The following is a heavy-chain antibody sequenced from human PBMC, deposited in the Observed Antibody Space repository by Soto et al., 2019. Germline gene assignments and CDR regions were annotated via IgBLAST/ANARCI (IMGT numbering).Heavy chain of an antibody. Sequence: QVQVVQSGDEVKKPGASVKVSCKASGYTFTNYSFSWVRQAPGQGLEWMGWISGYNGNTKYAEKFQGRVTMTTDTSTSTAHMELRSLRSDDTAVYYCAREGQAPYYYYGRDVWGQGTAVTVYS. CDR2: ISGYNGNT. J-gene: IGHJ6*02. V-gene: IGHV1-18*01. CDR1: GYTFTNYS. CDR3: AREGQAPYYYYGRDV.